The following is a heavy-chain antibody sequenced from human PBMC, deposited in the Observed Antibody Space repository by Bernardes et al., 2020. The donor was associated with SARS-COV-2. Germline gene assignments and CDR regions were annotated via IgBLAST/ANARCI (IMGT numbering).Heavy chain of an antibody. CDR2: IGTAGDT. CDR1: GFTFSSYD. Sequence: GGSLRLSCAASGFTFSSYDMHWVRQATGKGLEWVSAIGTAGDTYYPGSVKGRFTISRENAKNSLYLQMNSLRAGDTAVYYCARGRSSGWYGGGRTYYYYYYGMDVWGQGTTVTVSS. CDR3: ARGRSSGWYGGGRTYYYYYYGMDV. D-gene: IGHD6-19*01. V-gene: IGHV3-13*04. J-gene: IGHJ6*02.